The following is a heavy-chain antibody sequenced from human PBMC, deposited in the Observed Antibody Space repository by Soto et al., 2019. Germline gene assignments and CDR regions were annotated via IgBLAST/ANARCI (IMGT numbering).Heavy chain of an antibody. Sequence: EVQLLESGGGLVQPGGSLRLSCAASGFTFSSYAMSWVRQAPGKGLEWVSSIRGSGGDTYYADSVKGRFTISRDNSKNTLYVQMNSLRAEDTAVYYCAKERFEGGSNGMDVWGQGTTVTVSS. J-gene: IGHJ6*02. CDR1: GFTFSSYA. CDR3: AKERFEGGSNGMDV. CDR2: IRGSGGDT. V-gene: IGHV3-23*01. D-gene: IGHD3-9*01.